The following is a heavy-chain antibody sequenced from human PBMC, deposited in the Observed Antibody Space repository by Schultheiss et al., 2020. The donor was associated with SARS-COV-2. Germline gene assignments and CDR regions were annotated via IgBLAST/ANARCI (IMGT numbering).Heavy chain of an antibody. V-gene: IGHV4-59*08. J-gene: IGHJ6*03. Sequence: SETLSLTCAVYGGSFSGYYWSWIRQPPGKGLEWIGYIYYSGSTNYNPSLKSRVTISVDTSKNQFSLKLSSVTAADTAVYYCARQSSGYSYGYGEAAGYYYYMDVWGKGTTVTVSS. D-gene: IGHD5-18*01. CDR2: IYYSGST. CDR1: GGSFSGYY. CDR3: ARQSSGYSYGYGEAAGYYYYMDV.